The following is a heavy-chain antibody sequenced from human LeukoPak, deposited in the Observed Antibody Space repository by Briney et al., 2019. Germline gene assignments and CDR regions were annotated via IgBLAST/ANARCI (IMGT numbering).Heavy chain of an antibody. CDR2: IGGSGGSI. Sequence: PGGSLRLSCAASGFAFSTYVMNWVRQAPGKGLEWVSTIGGSGGSIYYADYVKGRFTISRDNPKNTLFLQMNSLRVEDTAVYYCAKTGYGGNWYYFDYWGQGTLVTVPS. CDR3: AKTGYGGNWYYFDY. V-gene: IGHV3-23*01. CDR1: GFAFSTYV. J-gene: IGHJ4*02. D-gene: IGHD4-23*01.